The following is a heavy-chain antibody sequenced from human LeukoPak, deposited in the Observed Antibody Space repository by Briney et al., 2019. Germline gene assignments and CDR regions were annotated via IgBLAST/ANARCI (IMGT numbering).Heavy chain of an antibody. V-gene: IGHV4-61*01. CDR1: GGSFSSGSYY. CDR3: ARDLSLDC. Sequence: SETLSLTCTVSGGSFSSGSYYWSWIRQPPGKGLEWIGYIYYTGSTNYNPSLKSRGTISIDTSKNQYSLNLSSVTAADTAVYYCARDLSLDCWGQGTLVTVSS. CDR2: IYYTGST. J-gene: IGHJ4*02.